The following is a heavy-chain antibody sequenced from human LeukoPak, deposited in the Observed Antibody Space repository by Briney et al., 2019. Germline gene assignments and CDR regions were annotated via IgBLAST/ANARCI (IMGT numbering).Heavy chain of an antibody. V-gene: IGHV3-23*01. D-gene: IGHD6-19*01. CDR2: ISGSGGST. CDR1: GFTFSLYA. Sequence: PGGSLRLSCAASGFTFSLYAMSWVRQAPGKGLEWVSTISGSGGSTYYADSVKGRFTISRDNSKNTLYLQMNSLRAEDTAVYYCANPPVAGPRGLTDYWGQGTLATVSS. J-gene: IGHJ4*02. CDR3: ANPPVAGPRGLTDY.